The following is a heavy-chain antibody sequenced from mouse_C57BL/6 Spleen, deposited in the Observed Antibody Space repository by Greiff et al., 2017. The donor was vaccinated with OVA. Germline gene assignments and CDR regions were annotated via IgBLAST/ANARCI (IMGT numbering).Heavy chain of an antibody. CDR1: GYSITSGYD. V-gene: IGHV3-1*01. Sequence: EVQLQQSGPGMVKPSKSLSLTCTVTGYSITSGYDWHWIRHFPGNKLEWMGYISYSGSTNYNPSLKSRISITHDTSKNHFFLKLNSVTTEDTATYYCARGRDVDYAMDYWGQGTSVTVSS. CDR2: ISYSGST. J-gene: IGHJ4*01. D-gene: IGHD3-3*01. CDR3: ARGRDVDYAMDY.